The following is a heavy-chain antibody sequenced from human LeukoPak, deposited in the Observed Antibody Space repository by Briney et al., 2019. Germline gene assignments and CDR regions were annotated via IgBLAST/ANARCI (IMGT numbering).Heavy chain of an antibody. CDR2: ISSSGSTI. CDR3: ARGVVPAAMPYNYYYYYGMDV. Sequence: GGSLRLSCAASGFTFSSYEMNWVRQAPGKGLEWVSYISSSGSTIYYADSVKGRFTISRDNAKSSLYLQMNSLRAEDTAVYYCARGVVPAAMPYNYYYYYGMDVWGQGTTVTVSS. J-gene: IGHJ6*02. D-gene: IGHD2-2*01. CDR1: GFTFSSYE. V-gene: IGHV3-48*03.